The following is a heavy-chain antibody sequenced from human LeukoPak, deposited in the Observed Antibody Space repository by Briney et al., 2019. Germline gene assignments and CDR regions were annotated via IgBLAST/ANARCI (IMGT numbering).Heavy chain of an antibody. D-gene: IGHD2-15*01. J-gene: IGHJ3*02. V-gene: IGHV3-23*01. CDR1: GFTFISYS. Sequence: GGSLRLSCSVSGFTFISYSMTWVRQAPGKGLEWVSAISHSAYTTYYADSVKGRFTISRDNSKNTLYLQMSSLRAEDTAVYYCAKAPPPYCSGGSCFDAFDIWGQGTMVTVSS. CDR3: AKAPPPYCSGGSCFDAFDI. CDR2: ISHSAYTT.